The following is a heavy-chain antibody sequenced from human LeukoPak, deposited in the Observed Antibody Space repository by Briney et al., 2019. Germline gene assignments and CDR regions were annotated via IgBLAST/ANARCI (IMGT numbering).Heavy chain of an antibody. V-gene: IGHV3-53*01. CDR1: GFTVSSNY. CDR3: ARPYGYNNPRGKQGYYYMDV. CDR2: IYSGGST. D-gene: IGHD5-24*01. Sequence: GGSPRLSCAASGFTVSSNYMSWVRQAPGKGLEWVSVIYSGGSTYYADSVKGRFTISRDNSKNTLYLQMNSLRAEDTAVYYCARPYGYNNPRGKQGYYYMDVWGKGTTVTISS. J-gene: IGHJ6*03.